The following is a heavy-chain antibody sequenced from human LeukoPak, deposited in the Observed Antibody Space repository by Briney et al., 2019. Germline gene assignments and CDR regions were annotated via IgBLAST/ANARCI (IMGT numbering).Heavy chain of an antibody. CDR1: GGSFSGYY. CDR3: SGYSSSWYSRDYYYMDV. V-gene: IGHV4-34*01. D-gene: IGHD6-13*01. Sequence: PSETLSLTCAVYGGSFSGYYWSWIRQPPGKGLEWIGEINHSGSTNYNPSLKSRVTISVDMSKNQFSLKLSSVTAADTAVYYCSGYSSSWYSRDYYYMDVWGKGTTVTISS. J-gene: IGHJ6*03. CDR2: INHSGST.